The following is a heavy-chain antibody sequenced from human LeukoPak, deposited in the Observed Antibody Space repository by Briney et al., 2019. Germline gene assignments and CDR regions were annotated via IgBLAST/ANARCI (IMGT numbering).Heavy chain of an antibody. V-gene: IGHV4-59*01. J-gene: IGHJ4*02. D-gene: IGHD3-10*01. Sequence: PSETLSLTCTVSGGSISSYYWSWIRQPPGKGLEWIGYIYYSGSTNYNPSLKSRVTISVDTSKNQFSLKLSSVTAADTAVYYCARASWTMVRGVSQYFDYWGQGTLVTVSS. CDR2: IYYSGST. CDR3: ARASWTMVRGVSQYFDY. CDR1: GGSISSYY.